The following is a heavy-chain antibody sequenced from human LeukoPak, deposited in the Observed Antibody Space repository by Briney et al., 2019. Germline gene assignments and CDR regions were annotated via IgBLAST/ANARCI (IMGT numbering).Heavy chain of an antibody. CDR1: GFTFSSYA. CDR2: ISGNGDTT. CDR3: ARGGGYCTSCYGIDY. D-gene: IGHD2-2*01. Sequence: PGGSLRLSCAASGFTFSSYAMSWVRQAPGKGLEYGSAISGNGDTTHYANSVKGRFTISRDSSKNTLYLQMGSLRPEDMAIYYCARGGGYCTSCYGIDYWGQGTLVTVSS. V-gene: IGHV3-64*01. J-gene: IGHJ4*02.